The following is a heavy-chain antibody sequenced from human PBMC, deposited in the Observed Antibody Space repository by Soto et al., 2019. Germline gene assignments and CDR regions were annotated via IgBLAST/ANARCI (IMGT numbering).Heavy chain of an antibody. J-gene: IGHJ4*01. D-gene: IGHD2-2*02. V-gene: IGHV3-23*01. Sequence: EVQLLESGGGLVQPGGSLRLSCAASGFTFSSYAMSCVRQAPGKGLEWVSAISGCGGSTYYADSVKGRFTISRDRAKNTLHLQMNSLRAEDTAVYYCAKPKDIVVVPAGITLGFFDYWGRGTLVTVSS. CDR2: ISGCGGST. CDR3: AKPKDIVVVPAGITLGFFDY. CDR1: GFTFSSYA.